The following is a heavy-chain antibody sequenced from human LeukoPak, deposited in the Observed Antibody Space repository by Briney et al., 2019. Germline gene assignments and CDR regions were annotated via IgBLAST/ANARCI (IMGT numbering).Heavy chain of an antibody. CDR1: GGTFSSYA. CDR3: ARSNSGYDWWIYYFDY. J-gene: IGHJ4*02. Sequence: ASVKVSCKASGGTFSSYAISWVRQAPGQGLEWMGGIIPIFGTANYAQKFQGRVTITADESTSTAYMELSSLRSEDTAVYYCARSNSGYDWWIYYFDYWGQGALVTVSS. V-gene: IGHV1-69*13. D-gene: IGHD5-12*01. CDR2: IIPIFGTA.